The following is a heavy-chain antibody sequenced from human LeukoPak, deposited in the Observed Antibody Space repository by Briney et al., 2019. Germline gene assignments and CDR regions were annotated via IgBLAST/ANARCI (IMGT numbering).Heavy chain of an antibody. J-gene: IGHJ4*02. Sequence: GGSLRLSCAASGFTFNSYGMHWVRRAPGQGLEWVAFIRHDGTNKYYADSVKGRFTISRDNSKNTLFLQMSSLRVEDTAVYYCGRDVSDTVVVITHNFDFWGQGTLVTVSS. V-gene: IGHV3-30*02. D-gene: IGHD3-22*01. CDR2: IRHDGTNK. CDR1: GFTFNSYG. CDR3: GRDVSDTVVVITHNFDF.